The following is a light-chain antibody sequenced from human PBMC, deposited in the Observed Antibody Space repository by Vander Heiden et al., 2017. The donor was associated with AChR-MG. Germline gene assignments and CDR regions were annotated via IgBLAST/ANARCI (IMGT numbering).Light chain of an antibody. CDR3: QQRHSWPRT. CDR1: QSLSNK. CDR2: DTS. Sequence: EIVLTQSTVSISVSPGEDVILSCRATQSLSNKFAWFQPHPGQPPRLIVDDTSTRATGVPGRFSGSGSGTDFTLTSTGLAPEDFALYYWQQRHSWPRTFGQGTRV. V-gene: IGKV3-11*01. J-gene: IGKJ1*01.